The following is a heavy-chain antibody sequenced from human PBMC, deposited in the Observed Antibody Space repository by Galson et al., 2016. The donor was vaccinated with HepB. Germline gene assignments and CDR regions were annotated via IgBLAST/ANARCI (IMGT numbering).Heavy chain of an antibody. CDR1: GFTVSANY. D-gene: IGHD4-23*01. CDR2: IYTGGTT. Sequence: SLRLSCAASGFTVSANYMTWVRQAPGKGPEWISVIYTGGTTFYADSVRGRFTISRDGSNNTVVLQMNSLRAEDTAVYYCASFGGQYDAFDIWGRGTWVIVSS. V-gene: IGHV3-66*01. CDR3: ASFGGQYDAFDI. J-gene: IGHJ3*02.